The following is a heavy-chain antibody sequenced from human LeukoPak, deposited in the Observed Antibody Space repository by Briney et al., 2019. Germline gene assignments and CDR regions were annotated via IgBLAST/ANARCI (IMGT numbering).Heavy chain of an antibody. J-gene: IGHJ4*02. Sequence: GGSLRLSCAASAFTFIRYAMSWVRQAPGKGLEWVSAISGSGDSTYYSDSVKGRFTISRDNSKNTLYLQMNSLRAEDTAVYYCAFNHLFDYWGQGTLVTVSS. D-gene: IGHD1-14*01. CDR2: ISGSGDST. CDR3: AFNHLFDY. CDR1: AFTFIRYA. V-gene: IGHV3-23*01.